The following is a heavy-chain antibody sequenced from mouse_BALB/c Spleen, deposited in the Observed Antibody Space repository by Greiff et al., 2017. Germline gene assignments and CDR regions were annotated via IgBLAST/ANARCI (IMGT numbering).Heavy chain of an antibody. D-gene: IGHD3-3*01. CDR1: GYAFSSSW. V-gene: IGHV1-82*01. CDR3: ARGGTWNAMDY. Sequence: QVQLQQSGPELVKPGASVKISCKASGYAFSSSWMNWVKQRPGQGLEWIGRIYPGDGDTNYNGKFKGKATLTADKSSSTAYMQLSSLTSVDSAVYFCARGGTWNAMDYWGQGTSVTVSS. J-gene: IGHJ4*01. CDR2: IYPGDGDT.